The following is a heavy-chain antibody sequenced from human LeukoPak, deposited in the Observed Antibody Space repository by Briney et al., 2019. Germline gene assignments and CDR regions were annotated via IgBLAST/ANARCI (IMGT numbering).Heavy chain of an antibody. D-gene: IGHD4-11*01. CDR3: AKAGDYSNYYFDY. CDR1: GFTFSSYA. CDR2: ISGSGGST. J-gene: IGHJ4*02. V-gene: IGHV3-23*01. Sequence: GGSLRLSCAASGFTFSSYAMSWVRQAPGKGLEWVSAISGSGGSTYYADSVKGRFTISRVNSKNTLYLQMNSLRAKDTAVYYCAKAGDYSNYYFDYWGQGTLVTVSS.